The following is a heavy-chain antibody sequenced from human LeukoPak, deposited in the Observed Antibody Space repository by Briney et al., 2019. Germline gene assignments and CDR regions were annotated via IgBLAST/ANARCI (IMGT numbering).Heavy chain of an antibody. Sequence: GGSLRLSCAASGFIFSSDDMHWVRQAPGKGLEWVAGIQSNGRNKYYVDSVKGRFAISRDNSKRTLYLQVNSLRVEDTALYYCARESEGGTGTSCPDYWGQGTLVTVSS. CDR2: IQSNGRNK. CDR3: ARESEGGTGTSCPDY. V-gene: IGHV3-33*05. D-gene: IGHD2-2*01. CDR1: GFIFSSDD. J-gene: IGHJ4*02.